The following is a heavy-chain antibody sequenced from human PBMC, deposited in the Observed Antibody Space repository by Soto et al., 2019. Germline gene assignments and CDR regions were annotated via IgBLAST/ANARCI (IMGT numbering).Heavy chain of an antibody. CDR1: GGSFSGYY. J-gene: IGHJ6*03. D-gene: IGHD3-3*01. CDR3: ARGITIFGVVALTYMDV. V-gene: IGHV4-34*01. CDR2: INHSGST. Sequence: PSETLSLTCAVYGGSFSGYYWSSIRQPPGKGLEWIGEINHSGSTNYNPSLKSRVTISVDTSKNQFSLKLSSVTAADTAVYYCARGITIFGVVALTYMDVWGKGTTVTVSS.